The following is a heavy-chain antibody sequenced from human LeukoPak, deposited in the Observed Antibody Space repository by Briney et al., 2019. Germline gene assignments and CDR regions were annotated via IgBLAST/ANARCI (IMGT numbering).Heavy chain of an antibody. CDR1: GFIFDDFS. V-gene: IGHV3-9*01. CDR3: TKATTRRVPAATIDS. CDR2: ITWHDRST. Sequence: PGRSLRLSCAASGFIFDDFSMFWVRQVPGKGLEWVSSITWHDRSTAYADSVRGRFTISRDNAKYSLYLQMNSLRPEDTAFYYCTKATTRRVPAATIDSWGQGTLVTVSS. D-gene: IGHD6-13*01. J-gene: IGHJ4*02.